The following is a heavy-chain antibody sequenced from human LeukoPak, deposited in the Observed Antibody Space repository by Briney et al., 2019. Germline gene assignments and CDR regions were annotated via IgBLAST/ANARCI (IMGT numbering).Heavy chain of an antibody. CDR2: ITGSSAST. CDR3: AKLDYYDTH. Sequence: PGGSLRLSCAASGFTFSSYAMSWVRQAPGKGLEWVSSITGSSASTYYADSVKGRFTISRDNSKNTLYLQMNGLRAEDMAVYFCAKLDYYDTHWGQGTLVTVSS. V-gene: IGHV3-23*01. D-gene: IGHD3-22*01. J-gene: IGHJ4*02. CDR1: GFTFSSYA.